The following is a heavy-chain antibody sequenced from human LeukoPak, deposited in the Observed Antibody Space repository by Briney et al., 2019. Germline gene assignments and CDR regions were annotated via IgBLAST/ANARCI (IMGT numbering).Heavy chain of an antibody. CDR1: GYSFTSYW. CDR3: ARRGAGLDYYYYMDV. D-gene: IGHD1-26*01. J-gene: IGHJ6*03. CDR2: IYPGDSDT. Sequence: GESLKISCKGSGYSFTSYWIGWVRQMPGKGLGWMGIIYPGDSDTRYSPSFQGQVTISADKSISTAYLQWSSLKASDTAMYYCARRGAGLDYYYYMDVWGKGTTVTVSS. V-gene: IGHV5-51*01.